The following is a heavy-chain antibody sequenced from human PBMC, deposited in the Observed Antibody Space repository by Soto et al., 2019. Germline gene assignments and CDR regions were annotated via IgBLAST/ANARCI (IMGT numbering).Heavy chain of an antibody. V-gene: IGHV5-10-1*01. J-gene: IGHJ4*02. Sequence: PGEPLKISRKGSGYSFAGYWITWVRKMPGKGLEWIGRIDPSDSQTYYSPSFRGHVTISAAKSITTVFLQWSSLRASDTAMYYCARQIYYSDSGPNYQYYFDAWGQGTLVTV. CDR3: ARQIYYSDSGPNYQYYFDA. CDR2: IDPSDSQT. D-gene: IGHD3-22*01. CDR1: GYSFAGYW.